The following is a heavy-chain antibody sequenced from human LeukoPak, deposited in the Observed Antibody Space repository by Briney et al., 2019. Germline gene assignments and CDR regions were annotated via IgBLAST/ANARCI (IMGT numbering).Heavy chain of an antibody. CDR3: AKDLSYVTETGY. J-gene: IGHJ4*02. D-gene: IGHD5-18*01. CDR1: GFTFDDYA. Sequence: GGSLRLSCAASGFTFDDYAMHWVRQAPGKGLEWVSGISWNGGSIGYADSVKGRFTISRDNAKNSLYLQMNSLRAEDTALYYCAKDLSYVTETGYWGQGTLVTVSS. V-gene: IGHV3-9*01. CDR2: ISWNGGSI.